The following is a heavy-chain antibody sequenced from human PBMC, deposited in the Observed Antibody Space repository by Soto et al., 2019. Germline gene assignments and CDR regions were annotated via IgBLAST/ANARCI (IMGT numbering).Heavy chain of an antibody. V-gene: IGHV3-73*02. Sequence: EVQLVESGGGLVQPGGSQKLSCAASGFSFSDSALHWVRHASGKGLEWVGRIRSKADSYATAYAASVKGRFTISRDDSMNTTYVQMDSLKTEDTAVYYCTRHYYDSSGYYSGISNWGQGTLVTVSS. D-gene: IGHD3-22*01. J-gene: IGHJ4*02. CDR3: TRHYYDSSGYYSGISN. CDR1: GFSFSDSA. CDR2: IRSKADSYAT.